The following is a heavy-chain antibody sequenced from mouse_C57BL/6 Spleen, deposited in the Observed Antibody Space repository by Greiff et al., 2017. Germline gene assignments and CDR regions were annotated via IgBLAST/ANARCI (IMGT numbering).Heavy chain of an antibody. CDR1: GYAFSSSW. CDR3: AREGYYYGTAY. D-gene: IGHD1-1*01. Sequence: QVQLQQSGPELVKPGASVKISCKASGYAFSSSWMNWVKQRPGKGLEWIGRIYPGDGDTNYNGKFKGKATLTADKSSSTAYMQLSSLTSEDSAVYFCAREGYYYGTAYWGQGTLVTVSA. J-gene: IGHJ3*01. V-gene: IGHV1-82*01. CDR2: IYPGDGDT.